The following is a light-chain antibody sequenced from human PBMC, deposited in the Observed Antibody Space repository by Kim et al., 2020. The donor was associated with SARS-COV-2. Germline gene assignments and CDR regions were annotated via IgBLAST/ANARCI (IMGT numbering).Light chain of an antibody. V-gene: IGKV3-15*01. Sequence: PGQPPPPPPRPIHSVTSTLPWYPQNPPQAPSLLIYGPSTRAPGIPARFSGSGSGTEFTLTISGLQSEDFAVYYCQQYNNWPPSTFGQGTKLEI. J-gene: IGKJ2*01. CDR3: QQYNNWPPST. CDR2: GPS. CDR1: HSVTST.